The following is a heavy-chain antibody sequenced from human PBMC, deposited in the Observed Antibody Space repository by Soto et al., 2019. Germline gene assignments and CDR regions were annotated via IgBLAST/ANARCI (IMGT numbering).Heavy chain of an antibody. CDR2: VSGSGGST. CDR1: GFTFSSYA. V-gene: IGHV3-23*01. D-gene: IGHD6-13*01. CDR3: AKEEGHSSSWSIFDY. Sequence: GGSLRLSCAASGFTFSSYAMSWVRPAPGKGLEWVSAVSGSGGSTYYADSVKGRFTISRDNSKNTLYLQMNSLRAEDTAVYYCAKEEGHSSSWSIFDYWGQGTLVTVSS. J-gene: IGHJ4*02.